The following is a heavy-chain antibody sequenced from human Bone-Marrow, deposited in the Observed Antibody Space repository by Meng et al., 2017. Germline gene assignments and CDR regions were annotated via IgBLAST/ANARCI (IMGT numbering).Heavy chain of an antibody. V-gene: IGHV3-48*03. CDR3: ARDSEEQYQLLWVYYYYGMDV. Sequence: GESLKISCAASGFTFSSYAMNWVRQAPGKGLEWDSYISSSGSTIYYADSVKGRFTISRDNAKNSLYLQMNSLRAEDTAVYYCARDSEEQYQLLWVYYYYGMDVWGQGTTVTVSS. CDR2: ISSSGSTI. J-gene: IGHJ6*02. CDR1: GFTFSSYA. D-gene: IGHD2-2*01.